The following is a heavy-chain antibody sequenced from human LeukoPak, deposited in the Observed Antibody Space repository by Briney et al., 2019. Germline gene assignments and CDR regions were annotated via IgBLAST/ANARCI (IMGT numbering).Heavy chain of an antibody. D-gene: IGHD3-10*01. Sequence: PGGSLRLSCAASGFTFSSYGMHWVRQAPGKGLEWVAVISYDGSNKYYADSVKGRFTISRDNSKNTLYLQMNSLRAEDTAVYYCAKEPSMVRGYYFDYWGQGTLVTVSS. CDR2: ISYDGSNK. J-gene: IGHJ4*02. CDR3: AKEPSMVRGYYFDY. CDR1: GFTFSSYG. V-gene: IGHV3-30*18.